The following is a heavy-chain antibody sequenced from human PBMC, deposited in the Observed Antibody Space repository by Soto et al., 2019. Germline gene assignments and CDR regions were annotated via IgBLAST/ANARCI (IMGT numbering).Heavy chain of an antibody. CDR2: ISYDGSNK. J-gene: IGHJ4*02. V-gene: IGHV3-30-3*01. CDR3: ARDFRDIVVVVAAPDY. CDR1: GFTFSSYA. Sequence: GGSLRLSCAASGFTFSSYAMHWVRQAPGKGLEWVAVISYDGSNKYYADSVKGRFTISRDNSKNTLYLQMNSLRAEDTAVYYCARDFRDIVVVVAAPDYWGQGTLVTVSS. D-gene: IGHD2-15*01.